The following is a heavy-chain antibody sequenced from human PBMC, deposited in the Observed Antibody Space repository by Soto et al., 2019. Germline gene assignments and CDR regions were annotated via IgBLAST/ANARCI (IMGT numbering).Heavy chain of an antibody. CDR3: ARGGVSTSSGRNGNLFDS. V-gene: IGHV4-59*01. Sequence: QVQLQESGPGLVMPAETLSLTCTVSGGSISPYYWSWIRQSPRKGLEWIGYISYSGSTNYNPSLRSRVTLSADTSKHQFSLKVISVTAADTAVYYCARGGVSTSSGRNGNLFDSWGQGTLVTVSS. J-gene: IGHJ4*02. CDR1: GGSISPYY. CDR2: ISYSGST. D-gene: IGHD2-2*01.